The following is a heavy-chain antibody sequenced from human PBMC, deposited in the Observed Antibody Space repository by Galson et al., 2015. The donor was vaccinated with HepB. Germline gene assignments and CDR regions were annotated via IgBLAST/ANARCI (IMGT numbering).Heavy chain of an antibody. CDR3: ARVGTTVAAGTVDY. D-gene: IGHD4-11*01. CDR1: GLTFSDYY. Sequence: SLRLSCAASGLTFSDYYMSWIRQAPGKGLEWISYISGDSNSRYFADSVRGRFTVSRDNAKNSLSLLMNSLRAEDTAMYYCARVGTTVAAGTVDYWGQGTLVTVSS. CDR2: ISGDSNSR. J-gene: IGHJ4*02. V-gene: IGHV3-11*01.